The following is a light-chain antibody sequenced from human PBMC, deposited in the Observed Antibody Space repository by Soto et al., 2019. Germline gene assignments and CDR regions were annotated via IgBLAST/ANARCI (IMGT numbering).Light chain of an antibody. CDR1: SSDVGAYNY. CDR2: EVS. CDR3: SSYAGSNNYV. J-gene: IGLJ1*01. V-gene: IGLV2-8*01. Sequence: QSALTQPPSASGSPGQSVTISCTGTSSDVGAYNYLSWYQQHPGKAPKLMIHEVSKRPSGVPDRFSGSKSGNTASLTVSGLQAEDEADYYCSSYAGSNNYVFGTGTKVTVL.